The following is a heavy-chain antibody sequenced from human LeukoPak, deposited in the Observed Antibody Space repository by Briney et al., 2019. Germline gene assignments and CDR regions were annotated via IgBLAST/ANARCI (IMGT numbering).Heavy chain of an antibody. CDR3: AKGGGYEAQYYYYYLDV. CDR2: ISSSSSYI. J-gene: IGHJ6*03. Sequence: GGSLRLSCAASGFTFSIYTMNWVRQAPGKGLEWVSSISSSSSYIYYADSVKGRFTIARDNSKNTLYLQMKSLRAEDTAVYYCAKGGGYEAQYYYYYLDVWGKGTTVTISS. D-gene: IGHD5-12*01. CDR1: GFTFSIYT. V-gene: IGHV3-21*01.